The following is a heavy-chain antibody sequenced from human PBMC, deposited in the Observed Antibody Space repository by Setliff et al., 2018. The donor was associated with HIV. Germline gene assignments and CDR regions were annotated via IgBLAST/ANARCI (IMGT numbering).Heavy chain of an antibody. CDR2: VYASAYS. CDR1: GDSIGDYY. Sequence: SETLSLTCTVSGDSIGDYYWNWIRQPAGKGLEWIGRVYASAYSNYNPSLKSRVTMSVDTSQNQFSLKLRSVNAADTAVYYCARDWVTRSNYYGSGSPWYFDFWGRGILVTGSS. D-gene: IGHD3-10*01. J-gene: IGHJ2*01. CDR3: ARDWVTRSNYYGSGSPWYFDF. V-gene: IGHV4-4*07.